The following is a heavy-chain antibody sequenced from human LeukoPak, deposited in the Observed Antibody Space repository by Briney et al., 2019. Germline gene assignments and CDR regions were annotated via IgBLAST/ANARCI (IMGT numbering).Heavy chain of an antibody. V-gene: IGHV4-34*01. CDR2: INHSGST. D-gene: IGHD1-1*01. Sequence: SETLSLTCAVNGGSFSGYYWSWIRQPPGKGLEWIGEINHSGSTNYNPSLKSRVTISVDTSKNQFSLKLSSVTAADTAVYYCARGFGAGTPPFYYYYYMGVWGKGTTVTVSS. J-gene: IGHJ6*03. CDR3: ARGFGAGTPPFYYYYYMGV. CDR1: GGSFSGYY.